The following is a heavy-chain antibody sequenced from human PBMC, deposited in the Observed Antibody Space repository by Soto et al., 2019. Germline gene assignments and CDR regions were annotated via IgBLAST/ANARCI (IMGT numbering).Heavy chain of an antibody. Sequence: EASVKVSCKASGYSFTTYGISWVRQAPGQGLEWMGWISVYNGNTKYAQKVQDRVTVTADIPTSTGYMELRGLRSDDTAVYYCARFASSGWFDFDFWGQGTLVTVSS. CDR2: ISVYNGNT. CDR1: GYSFTTYG. V-gene: IGHV1-18*01. J-gene: IGHJ4*02. D-gene: IGHD6-19*01. CDR3: ARFASSGWFDFDF.